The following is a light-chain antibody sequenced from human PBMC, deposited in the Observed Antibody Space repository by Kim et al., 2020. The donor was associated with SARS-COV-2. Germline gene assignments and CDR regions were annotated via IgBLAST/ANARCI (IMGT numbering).Light chain of an antibody. CDR1: QDIGTS. Sequence: AIQLTQSPSSLSASVGDRVTITCRASQDIGTSLAWYQQKPGKPPKLLIYDASSLENEVPSRFSGSGSGTDFTLIISSLQPEDFATYYCQQFNNYLSLSFGGGTKLEI. CDR3: QQFNNYLSLS. J-gene: IGKJ4*01. CDR2: DAS. V-gene: IGKV1D-13*01.